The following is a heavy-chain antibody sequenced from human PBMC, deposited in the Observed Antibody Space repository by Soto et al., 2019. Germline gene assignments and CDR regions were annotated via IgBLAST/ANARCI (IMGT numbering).Heavy chain of an antibody. CDR2: ISAYNGNT. V-gene: IGHV1-18*01. D-gene: IGHD3-9*01. CDR3: AEDKTYYDILTGYPEPNWFDP. J-gene: IGHJ5*02. CDR1: GYTFTSYG. Sequence: ASVKVSCKASGYTFTSYGISWVRQAPGQGLEWMGWISAYNGNTNYAQKLQGRVTMTTDTSTSTAYMELRSLRSEDTAVYYCAEDKTYYDILTGYPEPNWFDPWGQGTLVTVSS.